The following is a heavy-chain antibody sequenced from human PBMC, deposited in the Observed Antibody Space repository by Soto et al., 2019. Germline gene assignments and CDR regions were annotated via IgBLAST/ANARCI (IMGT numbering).Heavy chain of an antibody. D-gene: IGHD5-12*01. J-gene: IGHJ6*03. CDR3: ARESGGATATLDYYYFHMDV. CDR2: INPNGGVA. CDR1: GDSFNDYY. V-gene: IGHV1-2*02. Sequence: VQLVQSGAEVKKPGASVKVSCKTSGDSFNDYYIHWVRQAPGQGLEWMGWINPNGGVAKYAQKFQGRVTVTRDTSIRTVYMELSSLRSDDTAVYYCARESGGATATLDYYYFHMDVWGKGTTGTVSS.